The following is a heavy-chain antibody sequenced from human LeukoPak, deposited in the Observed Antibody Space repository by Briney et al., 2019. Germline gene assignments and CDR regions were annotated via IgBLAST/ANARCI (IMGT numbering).Heavy chain of an antibody. CDR3: ARFAGYTSDWLDAFDI. V-gene: IGHV1-2*02. CDR2: LNPNSGGT. Sequence: ASVKVSCKASGYTFTAYYMHWVRQAPGQGLEWMGWLNPNSGGTNRAQKFQGRVTMIRDTSISTAYMELTRLRSDDTAMYYCARFAGYTSDWLDAFDIWGQGTMVTVSS. D-gene: IGHD6-19*01. CDR1: GYTFTAYY. J-gene: IGHJ3*02.